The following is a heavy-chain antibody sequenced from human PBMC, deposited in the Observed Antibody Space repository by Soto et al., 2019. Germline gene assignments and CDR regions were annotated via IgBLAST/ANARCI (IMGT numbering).Heavy chain of an antibody. Sequence: ESLRRSCPASVFTVSSYSRSWVRQGPGKGLEWVSAISGSGGSTYYAASVKGRFTISRDNSKNMLYLQMTSLRAEETAVYYCAEYGMDVWGQGPTVTVSS. V-gene: IGHV3-23*01. J-gene: IGHJ6*02. CDR2: ISGSGGST. CDR3: AEYGMDV. CDR1: VFTVSSYS.